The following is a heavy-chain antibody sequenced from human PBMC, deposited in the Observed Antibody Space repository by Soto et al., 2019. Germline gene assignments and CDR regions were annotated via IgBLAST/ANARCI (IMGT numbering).Heavy chain of an antibody. J-gene: IGHJ6*02. V-gene: IGHV3-30*18. D-gene: IGHD7-27*01. CDR3: AKDTHGLGPIYYGMDV. CDR2: ISYDGSDK. CDR1: GFTFSSYG. Sequence: PGGSLRLSCAASGFTFSSYGMHWVRQAPGKGLEWVAVISYDGSDKYYADSVKGRFTISRDNAKNSLYLQMNSLRAEDTALYYCAKDTHGLGPIYYGMDVWGQGTTVTVSS.